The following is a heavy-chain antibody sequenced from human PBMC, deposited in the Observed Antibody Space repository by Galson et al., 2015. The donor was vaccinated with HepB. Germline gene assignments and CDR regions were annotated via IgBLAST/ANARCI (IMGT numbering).Heavy chain of an antibody. Sequence: ETLSLTCTASGGSISGYYWIWIRQPAGKGLEWIGHLFTSGRTSYSPSLGSRVTMSLDTSNNQFSLKLSSVTAADTAVYYCARGSITGKGLDPWGQGTLVTVSS. J-gene: IGHJ5*02. CDR3: ARGSITGKGLDP. CDR2: LFTSGRT. D-gene: IGHD3-10*01. V-gene: IGHV4-4*07. CDR1: GGSISGYY.